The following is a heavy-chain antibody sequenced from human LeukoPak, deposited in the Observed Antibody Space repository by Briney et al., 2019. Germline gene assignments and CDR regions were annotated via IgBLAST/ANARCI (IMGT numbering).Heavy chain of an antibody. V-gene: IGHV4-59*01. J-gene: IGHJ4*02. Sequence: SETLSLTCTASGGSISSYYWSWIRQPPGKGLEWIGYIYYSGSTNYNPSLKSRVTISVDTSKNQFSLKLSSVTAADTAVYYCARGFGYSKLYFDYWGQGTLVTVSS. D-gene: IGHD3-22*01. CDR3: ARGFGYSKLYFDY. CDR2: IYYSGST. CDR1: GGSISSYY.